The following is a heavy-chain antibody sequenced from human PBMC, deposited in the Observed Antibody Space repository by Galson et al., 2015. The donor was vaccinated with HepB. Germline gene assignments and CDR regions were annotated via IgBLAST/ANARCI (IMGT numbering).Heavy chain of an antibody. V-gene: IGHV1-18*01. D-gene: IGHD4-11*01. CDR2: ISAYNART. CDR1: GDTFIDYG. CDR3: ARVRVPYSDYPYYFYMDV. J-gene: IGHJ6*03. Sequence: SVKVSCKASGDTFIDYGITWVRQAPGQGLEWMGWISAYNARTNHAQKFRGRVTMTTDTSTSTAYMELRSLRSDDTAVYYCARVRVPYSDYPYYFYMDVWGKGTTVTVSS.